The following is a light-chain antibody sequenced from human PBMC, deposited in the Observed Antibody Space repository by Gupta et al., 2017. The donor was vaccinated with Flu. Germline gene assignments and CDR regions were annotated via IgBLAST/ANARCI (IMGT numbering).Light chain of an antibody. J-gene: IGKJ1*01. CDR1: QSLVDSDGNTY. CDR3: MQHVQFPRT. CDR2: KIS. Sequence: DIVLTQTPLSSAVTLGQPASISCRSSQSLVDSDGNTYLSWLHQRPGQPPRPLIYKISNRFSGVPDRFSGSGAGTDFTLKINRVEAEDVGVYYCMQHVQFPRTFGQGTKVEIK. V-gene: IGKV2-24*01.